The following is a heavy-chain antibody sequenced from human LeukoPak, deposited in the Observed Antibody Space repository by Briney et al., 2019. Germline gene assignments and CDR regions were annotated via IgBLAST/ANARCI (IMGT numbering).Heavy chain of an antibody. V-gene: IGHV4-4*02. CDR2: IFHSGST. D-gene: IGHD4-23*01. CDR1: GASIRSSTNW. J-gene: IGHJ4*02. Sequence: SGTLSLTCAVSGASIRSSTNWWSWVRQPPGKGLEWIGEIFHSGSTNYNPSLKSRVTMSADKSKNQFPLNLSSATAADTAVYYCLYGGNSGDWVYWGQGTLVTVSS. CDR3: LYGGNSGDWVY.